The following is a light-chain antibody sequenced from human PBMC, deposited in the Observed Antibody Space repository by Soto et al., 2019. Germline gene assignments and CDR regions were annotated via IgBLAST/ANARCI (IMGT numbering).Light chain of an antibody. J-gene: IGLJ3*02. Sequence: QSALTQPASVSGSPGQSITISCTGSSSDVGAYNYVSWYQQHPGKAPRLMIYEVTNRPSGVSNRFSGSKSGNTASLTISGLRAEDEDDYYCSSYTSGSTLVVFGGGTQLTVL. V-gene: IGLV2-14*01. CDR3: SSYTSGSTLVV. CDR2: EVT. CDR1: SSDVGAYNY.